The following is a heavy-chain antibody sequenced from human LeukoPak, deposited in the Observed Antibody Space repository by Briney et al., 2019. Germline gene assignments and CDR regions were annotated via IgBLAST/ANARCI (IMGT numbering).Heavy chain of an antibody. CDR3: ARDHYSSSWYNWFDP. Sequence: PSETLSLTCTVSGGSISSYYWSWIRQPPGKGLEWIGYIYYSGSTNYNPSLKSRVTISVDTSKNQFSLKLSSVTAADTAVYYCARDHYSSSWYNWFDPWGQGTLVTVSS. CDR2: IYYSGST. V-gene: IGHV4-59*01. CDR1: GGSISSYY. D-gene: IGHD6-13*01. J-gene: IGHJ5*02.